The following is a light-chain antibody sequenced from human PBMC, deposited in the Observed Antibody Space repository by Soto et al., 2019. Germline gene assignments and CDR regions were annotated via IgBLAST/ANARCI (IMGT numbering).Light chain of an antibody. CDR1: QSVSSSY. CDR2: GAS. V-gene: IGKV3-20*01. Sequence: EIVLTQSPGTLSLSPGERATLSCRASQSVSSSYLAWYQQKPGQAPRVLIYGASGRSTGIPDRFSGSRSGTDFTLTISRLEPEDVAVYYCQQYGSSPRYTFGQGTKLEIK. J-gene: IGKJ2*01. CDR3: QQYGSSPRYT.